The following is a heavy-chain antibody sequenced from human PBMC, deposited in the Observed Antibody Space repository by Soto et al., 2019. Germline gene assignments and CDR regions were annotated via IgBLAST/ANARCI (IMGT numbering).Heavy chain of an antibody. Sequence: ASVKVSCKASGYTFTSYGISWVRQAPGQGLEWMGWISAYNGNTNYAQKLQGRVTMTTDTSTSTAYMELRSLRSDDTAVYYCARSITMIAPSDYYGMDVWGQGTTVTVSS. CDR2: ISAYNGNT. CDR3: ARSITMIAPSDYYGMDV. J-gene: IGHJ6*02. V-gene: IGHV1-18*04. D-gene: IGHD3-22*01. CDR1: GYTFTSYG.